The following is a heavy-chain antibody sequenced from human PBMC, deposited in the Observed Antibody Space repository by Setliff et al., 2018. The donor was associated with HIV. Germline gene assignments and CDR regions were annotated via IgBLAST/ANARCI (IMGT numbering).Heavy chain of an antibody. J-gene: IGHJ4*02. CDR1: GFTFSDYY. D-gene: IGHD3-10*01. CDR3: AKKTAAYTSGSWLHY. CDR2: ISGSGSTI. V-gene: IGHV3-11*01. Sequence: GGSLRLSCAASGFTFSDYYMSWIRQAPGKGLEWVACISGSGSTIYYADSVKGRFTISRDNARNSLYLQMNSLRAEDTAVYYCAKKTAAYTSGSWLHYWGQGTLVTVSS.